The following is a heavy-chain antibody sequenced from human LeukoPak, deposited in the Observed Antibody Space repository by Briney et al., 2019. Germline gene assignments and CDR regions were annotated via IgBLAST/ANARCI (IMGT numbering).Heavy chain of an antibody. CDR3: ASGKETSMAQGY. CDR1: GFSLSINY. D-gene: IGHD5-18*01. J-gene: IGHJ4*02. V-gene: IGHV3-53*01. CDR2: IYSGGSI. Sequence: TGRSLRLSCAVSGFSLSINYMTWVRQAPGKGLEWVSVIYSGGSIYYADSVKGRFTISRDISKNTVDLRLNSLRAEDTAVYYCASGKETSMAQGYLGQGTLVTVSS.